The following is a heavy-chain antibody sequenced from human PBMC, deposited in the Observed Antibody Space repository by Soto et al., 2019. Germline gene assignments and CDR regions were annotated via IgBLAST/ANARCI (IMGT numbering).Heavy chain of an antibody. V-gene: IGHV4-34*01. J-gene: IGHJ4*02. CDR1: GGSFSGYY. CDR2: INHSGST. D-gene: IGHD3-10*01. Sequence: QVQLQQWGAGLLKPSETLSLTCAVYGGSFSGYYWSWIRQPPGKGLEWIGEINHSGSTNYNPSLKRRVTISVDTSQNQCSLKLSSVPAVDTAVYYCARGSHLAITMVRGVREARFDYWGQGTLVTVSS. CDR3: ARGSHLAITMVRGVREARFDY.